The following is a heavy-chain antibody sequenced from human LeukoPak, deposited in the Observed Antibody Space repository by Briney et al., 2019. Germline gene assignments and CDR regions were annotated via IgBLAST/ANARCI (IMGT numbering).Heavy chain of an antibody. J-gene: IGHJ4*02. CDR3: ARGVAATPRYFVY. Sequence: PGGSLRLSCAASGFTFSSYSMNWVRQAPGKGLEWVSSISSSSSYIYYADSVKGRFTISRDNAKNSLYLQMNSLRAEDTAVYYCARGVAATPRYFVYWGQGTLVTVSS. D-gene: IGHD2-15*01. CDR1: GFTFSSYS. CDR2: ISSSSSYI. V-gene: IGHV3-21*01.